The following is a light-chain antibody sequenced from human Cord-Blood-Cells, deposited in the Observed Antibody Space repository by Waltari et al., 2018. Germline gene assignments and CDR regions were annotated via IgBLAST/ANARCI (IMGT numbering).Light chain of an antibody. Sequence: EIVLTQSPATLSLSPGDRATLSCRASQSIGGYLAWYQQKPGQSPRLLIYAVSTRATGIPARFSGSGSGTDFTLTISSLEPEDFAVYYCQQRTNWPMYTFGQGTKLESK. J-gene: IGKJ2*01. CDR3: QQRTNWPMYT. V-gene: IGKV3-11*01. CDR1: QSIGGY. CDR2: AVS.